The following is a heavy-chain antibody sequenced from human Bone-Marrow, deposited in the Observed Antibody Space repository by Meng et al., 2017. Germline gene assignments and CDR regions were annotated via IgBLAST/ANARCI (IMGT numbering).Heavy chain of an antibody. D-gene: IGHD3-10*01. V-gene: IGHV4-59*01. Sequence: SETLSLTCTVSGGSISSYYWSWIRQPPGKGLEWIGYIYYSGSPNYNPSLKSRVTISVDTSKNQFSLKLSSVTAADTAVYYCARDRVRGVTYYYYGMDVWGQGTTVTVSS. CDR1: GGSISSYY. J-gene: IGHJ6*02. CDR2: IYYSGSP. CDR3: ARDRVRGVTYYYYGMDV.